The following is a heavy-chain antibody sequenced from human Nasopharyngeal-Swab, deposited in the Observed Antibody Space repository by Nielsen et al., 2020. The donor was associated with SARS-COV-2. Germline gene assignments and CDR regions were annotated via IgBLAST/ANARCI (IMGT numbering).Heavy chain of an antibody. CDR3: ARDRVVQGVYCYGMDV. V-gene: IGHV3-11*06. CDR2: ISSSSSYT. Sequence: WIRQPPGKGLEWVSYISSSSSYTNYADSVKGRFTISRDNAKNSLYLQMDSLRAEDTAVYYCARDRVVQGVYCYGMDVWGQGTTVTVSS. J-gene: IGHJ6*02. D-gene: IGHD3-10*01.